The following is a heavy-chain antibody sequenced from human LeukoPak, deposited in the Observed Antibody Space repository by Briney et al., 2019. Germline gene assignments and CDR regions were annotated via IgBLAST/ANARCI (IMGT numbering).Heavy chain of an antibody. J-gene: IGHJ3*02. CDR2: ISWNSGSI. CDR3: AKSVVVTANPRAFDI. D-gene: IGHD2-21*02. CDR1: GFTFDDYA. Sequence: GGSLRLSCAASGFTFDDYAMHWVRQAPGKGLEWVSGISWNSGSIGYADSVKGRFTISRDNAKNSLYLQMNSLRAEDTAVYYCAKSVVVTANPRAFDIWGQGTMVTVSS. V-gene: IGHV3-9*01.